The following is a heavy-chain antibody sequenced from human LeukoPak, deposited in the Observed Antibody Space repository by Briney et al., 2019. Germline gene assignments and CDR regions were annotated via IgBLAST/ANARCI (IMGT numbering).Heavy chain of an antibody. J-gene: IGHJ4*02. CDR1: GGSISSSNW. Sequence: SEALSLTCVVSGGSISSSNWWSWVRHSPGKGLEWIGEVSHTGGTIYNPSLKGRVTMSVDKSKNQFSPKLNSVTAADTAVYHCARVATTGLDSWGQGTLVAVSS. CDR3: ARVATTGLDS. D-gene: IGHD6-13*01. V-gene: IGHV4-4*02. CDR2: VSHTGGT.